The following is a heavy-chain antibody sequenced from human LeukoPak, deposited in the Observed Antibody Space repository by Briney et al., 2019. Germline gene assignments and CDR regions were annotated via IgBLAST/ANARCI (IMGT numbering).Heavy chain of an antibody. CDR1: GGSLNSGAYY. CDR2: ISYRGST. Sequence: PSQTLSLTCTVFGGSLNSGAYYWRWIRQHPGKGLEWIGYISYRGSTHYNPSLKSRVTISVDTSKNQFSLKLSSVTAADTAVYYCARDNFDYWGQGTLVTVSS. J-gene: IGHJ4*02. CDR3: ARDNFDY. V-gene: IGHV4-31*03.